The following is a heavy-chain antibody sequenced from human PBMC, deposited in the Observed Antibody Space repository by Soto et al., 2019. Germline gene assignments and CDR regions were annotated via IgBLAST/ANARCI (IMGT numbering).Heavy chain of an antibody. D-gene: IGHD3-10*01. Sequence: QVQLVQSGAEVKKPGASVKVSCKASGYSFTSHGISWVRQAPGQGLEWMGWISANSGGTNYAQKRQGRVTVTTDTATSTGYLELRSLMSEDTAVYYCARMVRGSNIDYYPYIDVWGKGTTVTVSS. CDR1: GYSFTSHG. CDR2: ISANSGGT. J-gene: IGHJ6*03. V-gene: IGHV1-18*01. CDR3: ARMVRGSNIDYYPYIDV.